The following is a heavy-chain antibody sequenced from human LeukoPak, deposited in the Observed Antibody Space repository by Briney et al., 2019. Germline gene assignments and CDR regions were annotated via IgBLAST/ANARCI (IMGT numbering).Heavy chain of an antibody. CDR2: IPYDGSSK. J-gene: IGHJ6*02. CDR3: AKVISPYYYYYTMDV. Sequence: GGSLRLSCAASGFSFSTYAMHWVRQAPGKGLEWVSLIPYDGSSKYYAGSVRGRFSISRDNSKNTLYLQMDSLRAEDTAIYFCAKVISPYYYYYTMDVWGQGTTVTVSS. V-gene: IGHV3-30*18. CDR1: GFSFSTYA.